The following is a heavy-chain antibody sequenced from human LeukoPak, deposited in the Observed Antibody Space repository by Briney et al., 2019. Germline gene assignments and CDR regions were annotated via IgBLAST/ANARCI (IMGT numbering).Heavy chain of an antibody. D-gene: IGHD3-10*01. V-gene: IGHV3-30*01. J-gene: IGHJ6*03. CDR1: GFTFSSYA. CDR3: ARVGEGYYYYMDV. Sequence: GRSLRLSCAASGFTFSSYAMHWVRQAPGKGLEWVAVISYDGSNKYYADSVKGRFTISRDNSKNTLYLQMNSLRAEDTAVYYCARVGEGYYYYMDVWGKGTTVTVSS. CDR2: ISYDGSNK.